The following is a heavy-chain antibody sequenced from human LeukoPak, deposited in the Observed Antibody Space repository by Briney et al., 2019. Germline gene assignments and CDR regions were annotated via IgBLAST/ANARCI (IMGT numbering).Heavy chain of an antibody. CDR2: ISGSGGST. CDR3: AKDQGLYDFWSGYSDY. V-gene: IGHV3-23*01. CDR1: GFTFSSYA. J-gene: IGHJ4*02. D-gene: IGHD3-3*01. Sequence: GGSLRLSCAASGFTFSSYAMSWVRQAPGKGLEWVSAISGSGGSTYYADSVKGRFTISRDNSKNTLYLQMNSLRAEDTAVYYCAKDQGLYDFWSGYSDYWGQGTLDTVSS.